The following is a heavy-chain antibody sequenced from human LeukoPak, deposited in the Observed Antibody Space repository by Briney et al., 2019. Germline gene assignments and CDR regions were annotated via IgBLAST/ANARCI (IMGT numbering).Heavy chain of an antibody. CDR3: ARVSWDFWSISGWFDP. D-gene: IGHD3-3*01. Sequence: ASVNVSCKASGYTFTSYGISWVRQAPGQGLEWMGWISAYNGNTNYAQKLQGRVTMTTDTSTSTAYMELRSLRSDDTAVYYCARVSWDFWSISGWFDPWGQGTLVTVSS. CDR1: GYTFTSYG. J-gene: IGHJ5*02. CDR2: ISAYNGNT. V-gene: IGHV1-18*01.